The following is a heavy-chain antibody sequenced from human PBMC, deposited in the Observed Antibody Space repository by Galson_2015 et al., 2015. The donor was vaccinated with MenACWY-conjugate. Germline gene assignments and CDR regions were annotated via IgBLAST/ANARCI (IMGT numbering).Heavy chain of an antibody. V-gene: IGHV3-74*03. J-gene: IGHJ5*02. D-gene: IGHD6-6*01. CDR3: ARAGARYSRSSRYNWFDP. CDR1: GLTFSTYW. Sequence: SMRLSCAASGLTFSTYWMHWVRHAPGKGLVWVSRINSDGSSTTYADSVKGRFTISRDNAENTLYLQMHSLRAEDTAVYYCARAGARYSRSSRYNWFDPWGQGTLVTVSS. CDR2: INSDGSST.